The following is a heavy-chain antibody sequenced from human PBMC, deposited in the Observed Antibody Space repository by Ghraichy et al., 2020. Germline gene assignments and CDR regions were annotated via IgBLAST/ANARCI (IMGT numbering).Heavy chain of an antibody. CDR1: GFTFSSYS. Sequence: GESLNISCAASGFTFSSYSMNWVRQAPGKGLEWVSYISSSSSTIYYADSVKGRFTISRDNAKNSLYLQMNSLRDEDTAVYYCARGGQYNWNSAYFDYWGQGTLVTVSS. CDR2: ISSSSSTI. V-gene: IGHV3-48*02. J-gene: IGHJ4*02. CDR3: ARGGQYNWNSAYFDY. D-gene: IGHD1-7*01.